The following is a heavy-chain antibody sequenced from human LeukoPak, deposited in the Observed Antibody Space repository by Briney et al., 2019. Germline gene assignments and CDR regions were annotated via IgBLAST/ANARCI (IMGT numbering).Heavy chain of an antibody. J-gene: IGHJ4*02. D-gene: IGHD4-17*01. CDR2: IIPIFGTA. Sequence: SVTVSCKASGGTFSSYAISWVRQAPGQGLEWMGGIIPIFGTANYAQKFQGRVTITTDESTSTAYMELSSLRSEDTAVYYCARSRDYGDYPIVFDYWGQGTLVTVSS. CDR3: ARSRDYGDYPIVFDY. V-gene: IGHV1-69*05. CDR1: GGTFSSYA.